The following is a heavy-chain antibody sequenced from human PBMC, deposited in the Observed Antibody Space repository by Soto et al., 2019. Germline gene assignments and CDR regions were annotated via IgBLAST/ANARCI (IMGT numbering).Heavy chain of an antibody. J-gene: IGHJ6*02. Sequence: SETLSLTCTVSGGSISSYYWSWIRQPPGKGLEWIGYIYYSGSTNYNPSLKSRVTISVDTSKNQFSLKLSSVTAADTAVYYCASSGSSSSWYGDYYYGMDVWGQGTTVTVSS. CDR3: ASSGSSSSWYGDYYYGMDV. CDR1: GGSISSYY. CDR2: IYYSGST. D-gene: IGHD6-13*01. V-gene: IGHV4-59*01.